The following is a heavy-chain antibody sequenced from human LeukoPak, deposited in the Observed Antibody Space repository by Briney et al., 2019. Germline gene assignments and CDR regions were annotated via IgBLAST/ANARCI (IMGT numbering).Heavy chain of an antibody. J-gene: IGHJ4*02. Sequence: SETLSLTCAVYGGSISSSSYYWGWIRQPPGKGLEWIGSIYYSGSTYYNPSLKSRVTISVDTSKNQFSLKLSSVTAADTAVYYCARISSSWYYFDYWGQGTLVTVSS. D-gene: IGHD6-13*01. CDR1: GGSISSSSYY. CDR3: ARISSSWYYFDY. V-gene: IGHV4-39*07. CDR2: IYYSGST.